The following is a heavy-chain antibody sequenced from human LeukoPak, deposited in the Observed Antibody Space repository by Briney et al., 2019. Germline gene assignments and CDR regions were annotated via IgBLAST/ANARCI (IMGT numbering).Heavy chain of an antibody. Sequence: GGSLRLSCAASGFTVSSNYMSWVRQAPGKGLEWVSVIYSGGSSYYADSVKGRFTISRDNSKNTLYLQMNSLRAEDTAVYYCAGGAWSPRYFDYWGQGTLVTVSS. CDR3: AGGAWSPRYFDY. J-gene: IGHJ4*02. V-gene: IGHV3-53*01. CDR2: IYSGGSS. D-gene: IGHD3-3*01. CDR1: GFTVSSNY.